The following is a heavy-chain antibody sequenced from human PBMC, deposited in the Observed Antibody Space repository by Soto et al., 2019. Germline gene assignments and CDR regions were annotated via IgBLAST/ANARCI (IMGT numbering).Heavy chain of an antibody. D-gene: IGHD3-16*01. CDR2: ISVSGGST. CDR3: AKGSLGPLGGLLDY. CDR1: VFSVNIYS. Sequence: WGSLRISWAASVFSVNIYSMTWVRQAPGKGLEWVSTISVSGGSTYYADSVKGRFTISRDNSKNTLYLQMNSLRAEDTAIYYCAKGSLGPLGGLLDYWGQGSLVTVSS. J-gene: IGHJ4*02. V-gene: IGHV3-23*01.